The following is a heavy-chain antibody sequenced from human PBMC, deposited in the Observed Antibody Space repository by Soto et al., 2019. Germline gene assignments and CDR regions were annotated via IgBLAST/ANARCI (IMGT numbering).Heavy chain of an antibody. V-gene: IGHV3-73*02. CDR1: GFTFSDSA. J-gene: IGHJ4*02. CDR2: IRNKTNNYAT. CDR3: ASRRDWTAVDPLDY. Sequence: EVQLVESGGGLVQPGGSLKLSCAASGFTFSDSAMHWVRQASGKGLEWVGRIRNKTNNYATAYIASVKGRFTISRDDSTNTVYLQMKSLKFDDTAVYFCASRRDWTAVDPLDYWGLGTLVTVSS. D-gene: IGHD5-18*01.